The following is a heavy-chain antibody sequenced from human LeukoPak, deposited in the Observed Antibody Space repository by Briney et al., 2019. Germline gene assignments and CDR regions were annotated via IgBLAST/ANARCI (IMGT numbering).Heavy chain of an antibody. Sequence: PESLSLSSTVSGDSINSYYWNWIREPPGKGLEWFGDIYYSGRIGYNPSLQSRVTISVDTSKHQFSMKLKSVTAADTAVYFCARGRWLPDAFDIWGEGTMVTVFS. J-gene: IGHJ3*02. D-gene: IGHD5-24*01. CDR3: ARGRWLPDAFDI. CDR2: IYYSGRI. V-gene: IGHV4-59*01. CDR1: GDSINSYY.